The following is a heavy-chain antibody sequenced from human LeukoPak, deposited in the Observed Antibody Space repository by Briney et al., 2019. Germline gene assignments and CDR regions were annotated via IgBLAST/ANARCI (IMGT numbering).Heavy chain of an antibody. J-gene: IGHJ4*02. CDR3: ASLWNGDFDY. CDR1: GGSISSYY. V-gene: IGHV4-59*01. Sequence: SETLSLTCTVSGGSISSYYWSWIRQPPGKGLEWIGYIYYSGSTNYNPSLKSRVTISVDTSKNQFSLKPSSVTAADTAVYYCASLWNGDFDYWGQGTLVTVSS. D-gene: IGHD1-1*01. CDR2: IYYSGST.